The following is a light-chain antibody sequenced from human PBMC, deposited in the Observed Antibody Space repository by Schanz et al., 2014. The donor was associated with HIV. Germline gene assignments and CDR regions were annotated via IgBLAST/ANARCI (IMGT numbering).Light chain of an antibody. CDR2: TND. Sequence: QSVLTQPPSASGTPGQRVTISCSGSTSNIGSYTVNWYQQLPGTAPKLLIYTNDQRPSGVPDRFSGSNSGSSASLAISGLQSEDEADYYCATWDDSLNVWVFGGGTKLTVL. V-gene: IGLV1-44*01. CDR3: ATWDDSLNVWV. CDR1: TSNIGSYT. J-gene: IGLJ3*02.